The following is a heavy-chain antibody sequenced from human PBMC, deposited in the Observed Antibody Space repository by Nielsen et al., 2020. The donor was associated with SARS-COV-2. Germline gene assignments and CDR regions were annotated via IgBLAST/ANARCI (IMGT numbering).Heavy chain of an antibody. J-gene: IGHJ5*02. CDR1: GGTFSSYA. Sequence: SVKVSCKASGGTFSSYAISWVRQAPGQGLEWMGVIITIFGTANYAQKFQGRVTITADKSTSTAYMELSSLRSEDTAVYYCARGPFVDSSAEGWFDPWGQGTLVTVSS. CDR2: IITIFGTA. D-gene: IGHD3-22*01. V-gene: IGHV1-69*06. CDR3: ARGPFVDSSAEGWFDP.